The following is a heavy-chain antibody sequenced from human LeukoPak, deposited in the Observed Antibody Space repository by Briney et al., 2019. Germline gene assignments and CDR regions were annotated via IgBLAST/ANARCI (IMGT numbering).Heavy chain of an antibody. D-gene: IGHD6-13*01. Sequence: QSGGSLRLSCAASGFTFSSYWMSWVRQAPGKGLEWVANIKQDGSEKYYVDSVKGRFTISRDNAKNSLYLQMNSLRAEDTAVYYCAREGSIAAAADAFDIWGQGTMVTVSS. CDR1: GFTFSSYW. V-gene: IGHV3-7*03. CDR3: AREGSIAAAADAFDI. J-gene: IGHJ3*02. CDR2: IKQDGSEK.